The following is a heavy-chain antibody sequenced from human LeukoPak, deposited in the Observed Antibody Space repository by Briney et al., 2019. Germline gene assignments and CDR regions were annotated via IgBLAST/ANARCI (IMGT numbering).Heavy chain of an antibody. D-gene: IGHD3-10*01. CDR2: IGSSGSTI. V-gene: IGHV3-48*03. J-gene: IGHJ4*02. CDR3: ARPNYYGSGSQVSPLGY. Sequence: GGSLRLSCAASGFTFSSYEMNWVRQAPGKGLEWVSYIGSSGSTICYADSVKGRFTISRDNAKNSLFLQMNSLRAEDTAVYYCARPNYYGSGSQVSPLGYWGQGTLVTVSS. CDR1: GFTFSSYE.